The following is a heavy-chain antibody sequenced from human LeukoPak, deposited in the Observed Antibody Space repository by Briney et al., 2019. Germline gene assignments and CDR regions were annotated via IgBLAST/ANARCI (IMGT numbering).Heavy chain of an antibody. V-gene: IGHV3-21*01. CDR3: ARGSNAIDY. J-gene: IGHJ4*02. D-gene: IGHD4/OR15-4a*01. Sequence: GGSLRLSCAASGFTFTSYTMNWVRQAPGKGLEWVSSITSGGGYIYYADSVKGRFTISRDNAKNSLYLQMNSLRAEDTAVYYCARGSNAIDYWGQGTLVTVSS. CDR1: GFTFTSYT. CDR2: ITSGGGYI.